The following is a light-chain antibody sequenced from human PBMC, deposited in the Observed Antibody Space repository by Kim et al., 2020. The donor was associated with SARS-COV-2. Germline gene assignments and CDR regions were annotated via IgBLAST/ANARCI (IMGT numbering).Light chain of an antibody. V-gene: IGLV2-14*03. CDR2: DFS. CDR1: SSDVGDYNY. J-gene: IGLJ1*01. Sequence: QSALTQPASVSGSPGQSITISCTGTSSDVGDYNYVSWYQQHPGKAPKVIIFDFSKRPSGVSNRFSGSKSGNTASLTISGLQAEDEADYYCSSYTSSSTYVFGTGTKVTVL. CDR3: SSYTSSSTYV.